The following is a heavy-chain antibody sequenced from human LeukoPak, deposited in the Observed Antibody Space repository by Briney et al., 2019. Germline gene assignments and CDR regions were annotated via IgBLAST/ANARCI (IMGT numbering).Heavy chain of an antibody. J-gene: IGHJ3*02. V-gene: IGHV4-39*01. Sequence: PSETLSLTCTGSGGSISSSSYYWGWIRQPPGKGLEWIGSIYYSGGTYCNPSLKSRVTISVDTSKNQFSLKLSSVTAADTAVYYCARPERAHRHDAFDIWGQGTMVTVSS. CDR2: IYYSGGT. CDR1: GGSISSSSYY. CDR3: ARPERAHRHDAFDI. D-gene: IGHD5-24*01.